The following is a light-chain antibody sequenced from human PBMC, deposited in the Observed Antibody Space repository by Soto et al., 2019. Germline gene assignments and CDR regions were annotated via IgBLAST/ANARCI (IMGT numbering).Light chain of an antibody. CDR2: KAS. V-gene: IGKV1-5*03. Sequence: IKMAESPSCVAAGVGGSINITSRASQTISSWLAWYQQKPGKAPKLLIYKASTLKSGVPSRFCGSRSGTEFALTISSLQPYEFATHYCQHYNSDAEAFGQGTKVDIK. CDR3: QHYNSDAEA. CDR1: QTISSW. J-gene: IGKJ1*01.